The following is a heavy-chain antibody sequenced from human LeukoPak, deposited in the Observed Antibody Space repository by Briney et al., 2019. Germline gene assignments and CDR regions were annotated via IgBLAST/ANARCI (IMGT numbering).Heavy chain of an antibody. D-gene: IGHD3-3*01. CDR3: ARGQSHDYDFWTGYRYNWFDP. Sequence: SQTLSLTCTVSGGSISSGDYYWSWIRQPPGKGLEWIGYMYYSGSTYYNPSLKSRVNISVDTSKNQFSLKLSSVTAADTAVYYCARGQSHDYDFWTGYRYNWFDPWGQGTLVTVSS. CDR1: GGSISSGDYY. CDR2: MYYSGST. J-gene: IGHJ5*02. V-gene: IGHV4-30-4*08.